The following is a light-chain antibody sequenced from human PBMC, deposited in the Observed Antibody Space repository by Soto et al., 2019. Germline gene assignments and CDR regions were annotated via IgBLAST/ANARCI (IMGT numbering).Light chain of an antibody. CDR1: SSDVGGYNY. Sequence: QSALTQPASVSGSPGQSITISCTETSSDVGGYNYVSWYQQHPGKAPKLMIYEVSNRPSGVSNRFSGSKSGNTASLTISGLQAEDEADYYCSSYTSSSTLGVFGGGTKLTVL. CDR2: EVS. V-gene: IGLV2-14*01. CDR3: SSYTSSSTLGV. J-gene: IGLJ2*01.